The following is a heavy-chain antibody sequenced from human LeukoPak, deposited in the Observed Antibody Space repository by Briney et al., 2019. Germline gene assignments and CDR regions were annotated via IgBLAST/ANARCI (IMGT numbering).Heavy chain of an antibody. CDR3: ARGGPDYDSSGYYYANWFDP. D-gene: IGHD3-22*01. Sequence: ASVKVSCKASGYTFTSYDINWVRQATGQGLEWMGWMNPNSGNTGYAQKFQGRVTITRNTSISTAYMELSSLRSEDTAVYYCARGGPDYDSSGYYYANWFDPCGQATLVTVSS. J-gene: IGHJ5*02. V-gene: IGHV1-8*03. CDR1: GYTFTSYD. CDR2: MNPNSGNT.